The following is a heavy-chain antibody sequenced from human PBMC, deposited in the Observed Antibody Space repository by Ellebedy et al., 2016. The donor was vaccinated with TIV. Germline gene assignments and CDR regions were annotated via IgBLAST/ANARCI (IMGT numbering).Heavy chain of an antibody. J-gene: IGHJ4*02. D-gene: IGHD1-7*01. Sequence: SVKVSCXASGGTFSSYAISWVRQAPGQGLEWMGGIIPIFGTANYAQKFQGRVTITADESTSTAYMELSSLRSEDTAVYYCARDADNWNYVKFDYWGQGTLVTVSS. CDR2: IIPIFGTA. CDR3: ARDADNWNYVKFDY. CDR1: GGTFSSYA. V-gene: IGHV1-69*13.